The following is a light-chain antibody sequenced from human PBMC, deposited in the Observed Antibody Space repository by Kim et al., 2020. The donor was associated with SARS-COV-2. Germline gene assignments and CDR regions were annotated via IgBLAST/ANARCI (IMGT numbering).Light chain of an antibody. CDR3: SSYTISNTYD. J-gene: IGLJ1*01. V-gene: IGLV2-14*03. CDR2: DVS. Sequence: QSALTQPASVSGSPGQSITISCTGTSSDVGAYNYVSWYQQHPGKAPKLMIYDVSNRPSGVSNHFSGSKSGNTASLTISGLQAEDEADYYCSSYTISNTYDFGTGTKVTDL. CDR1: SSDVGAYNY.